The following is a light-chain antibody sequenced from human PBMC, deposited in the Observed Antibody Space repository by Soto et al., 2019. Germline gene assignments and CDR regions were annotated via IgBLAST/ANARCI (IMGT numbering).Light chain of an antibody. J-gene: IGKJ5*01. V-gene: IGKV3-11*01. CDR3: QLLANFPLT. Sequence: EIVLTQSPATLSLSPGERATLSCRASQSVSSYLAWYQQKPGQAPRLLIYDASNRATGIPARFSGSGYGTEFTLTISSLQPEDFASYYCQLLANFPLTFGQGTRLEIK. CDR2: DAS. CDR1: QSVSSY.